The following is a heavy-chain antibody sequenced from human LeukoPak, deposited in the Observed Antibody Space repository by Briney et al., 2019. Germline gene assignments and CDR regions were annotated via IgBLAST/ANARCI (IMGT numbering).Heavy chain of an antibody. J-gene: IGHJ4*02. D-gene: IGHD3-10*01. CDR1: GFIFSSYG. Sequence: PGRSLRLSCAASGFIFSSYGMHWVRQAPGKGLEWVAVIWYDGSNTYYADSVKGRFTISRDNSKNTLYLQMNSLSADDTAVYYCARNYFGSGSYPLPYYFDYWGQGTLVTVSS. CDR2: IWYDGSNT. V-gene: IGHV3-33*01. CDR3: ARNYFGSGSYPLPYYFDY.